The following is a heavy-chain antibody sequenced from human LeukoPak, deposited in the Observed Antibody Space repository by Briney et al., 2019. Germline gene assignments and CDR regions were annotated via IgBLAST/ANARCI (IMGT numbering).Heavy chain of an antibody. D-gene: IGHD3-10*01. CDR1: GGSISSGDYY. CDR3: ARAPEDTWFGELFTFDY. Sequence: PSETLSLTCTVSGGSISSGDYYWSWIRQPPGKGLEWIGYIYYSGSTYYNPSLKSRVTISVDTSKNQFSLKLSSVTAADTAVYYCARAPEDTWFGELFTFDYWGRGTLVTVSS. CDR2: IYYSGST. J-gene: IGHJ4*02. V-gene: IGHV4-30-4*01.